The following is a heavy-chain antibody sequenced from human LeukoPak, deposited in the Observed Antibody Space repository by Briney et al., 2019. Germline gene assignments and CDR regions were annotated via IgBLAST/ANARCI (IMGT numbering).Heavy chain of an antibody. CDR2: ISTTSSYI. D-gene: IGHD6-19*01. CDR3: ARDSSGWHDRWDY. J-gene: IGHJ4*02. CDR1: GFTFSYYG. V-gene: IGHV3-21*01. Sequence: GGSLRLSCAASGFTFSYYGINWVRQAPGKGLEWVSFISTTSSYIYYADSVKGRFTISKDNAKNSVYLQMNSLRVEDTAVYYCARDSSGWHDRWDYWGQGTLVTVSS.